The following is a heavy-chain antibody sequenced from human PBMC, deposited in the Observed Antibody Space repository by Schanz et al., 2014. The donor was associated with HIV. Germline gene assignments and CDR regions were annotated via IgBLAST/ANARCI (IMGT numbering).Heavy chain of an antibody. V-gene: IGHV3-33*06. CDR2: IWYDGSNT. CDR1: GFSFDTFG. CDR3: AKPEYDSRGSSQSHFDY. D-gene: IGHD3-22*01. J-gene: IGHJ4*02. Sequence: QVQLVESGGGVVQPGRSLRLSCAGSGFSFDTFGIHWVRQAPGKGLEWVAVIWYDGSNTYYGDSVKGRFTISRDNSKNTLYLQMTTLRIDDTAVYYCAKPEYDSRGSSQSHFDYWGQGTLVTVSP.